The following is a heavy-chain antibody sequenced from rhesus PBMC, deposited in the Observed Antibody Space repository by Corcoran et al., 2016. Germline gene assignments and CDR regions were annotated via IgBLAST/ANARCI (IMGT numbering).Heavy chain of an antibody. CDR2: IYGSGSST. D-gene: IGHD3-28*01. Sequence: QLQLQESGPGLVKPSETLSVTCAVSGGSISSSYWSWIRQAPGKGLEWIGYIYGSGSSTNYNPSLKNRVTISKDTSKNQFSLKLSSVTAADTAVYYCARGKGLFDYWGQGVLVTVSS. CDR3: ARGKGLFDY. V-gene: IGHV4-169*01. J-gene: IGHJ4*01. CDR1: GGSISSSY.